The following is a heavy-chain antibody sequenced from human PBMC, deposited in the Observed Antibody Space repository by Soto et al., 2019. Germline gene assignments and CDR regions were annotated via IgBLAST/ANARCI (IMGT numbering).Heavy chain of an antibody. V-gene: IGHV4-30-2*01. CDR2: IYHSGST. D-gene: IGHD3-22*01. CDR3: ARGPTYYYDSSGYYSLNY. Sequence: PLEILSLTCAVSGGSISSGGYSWSWIRQPPGKGLEWIGYIYHSGSTYYNPSLKSRVTISVDRSKNQFSLKLSSVTAADTAVYYCARGPTYYYDSSGYYSLNYWGQGTLVTVSS. CDR1: GGSISSGGYS. J-gene: IGHJ4*02.